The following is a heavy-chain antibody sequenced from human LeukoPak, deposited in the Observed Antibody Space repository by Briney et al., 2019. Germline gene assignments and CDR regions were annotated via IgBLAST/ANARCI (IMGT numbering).Heavy chain of an antibody. CDR3: AKRHNAGIAAGGYFDF. CDR1: GFTFSSYP. D-gene: IGHD6-13*01. Sequence: GGSLRLSCAASGFTFSSYPMTWVRQAPGKGLEWVSTVTGSGGSTYYSDPVKGRFTISRDNSKNTLFLQMKSLRAEDTAVYYCAKRHNAGIAAGGYFDFWGQGSLVAVSS. J-gene: IGHJ4*02. V-gene: IGHV3-23*01. CDR2: VTGSGGST.